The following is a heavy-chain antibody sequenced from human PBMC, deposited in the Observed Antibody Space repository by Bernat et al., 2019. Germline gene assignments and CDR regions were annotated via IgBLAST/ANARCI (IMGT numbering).Heavy chain of an antibody. J-gene: IGHJ4*02. CDR1: GFTVSSNY. V-gene: IGHV3-66*01. Sequence: VQLVESGGGVVQPGGSLRLSCAASGFTVSSNYMSWVRQAPGKGLEWVSVLYSGGSTYYADSVKGRFTISRDNSKNTVYLQMNRLRAEDTAVFYCARARAWDRSFFDYWGQGALVTVSS. D-gene: IGHD1-26*01. CDR3: ARARAWDRSFFDY. CDR2: LYSGGST.